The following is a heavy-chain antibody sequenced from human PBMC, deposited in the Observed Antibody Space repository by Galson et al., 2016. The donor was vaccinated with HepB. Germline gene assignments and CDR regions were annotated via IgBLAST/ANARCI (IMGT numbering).Heavy chain of an antibody. Sequence: SVKVSCKASGYTFPNYGTTWVRQAPGQGLEWMGWITPYNGYTNYAQKLQGRVTLTTDTSTSTAYMELRSLRSDDTAVYYCARDDPQGYYYAMDVWGQGTTVTVSS. CDR2: ITPYNGYT. CDR1: GYTFPNYG. V-gene: IGHV1-18*01. CDR3: ARDDPQGYYYAMDV. J-gene: IGHJ6*02.